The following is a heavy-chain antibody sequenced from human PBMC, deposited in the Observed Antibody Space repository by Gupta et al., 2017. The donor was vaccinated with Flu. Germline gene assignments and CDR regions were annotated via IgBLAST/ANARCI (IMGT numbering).Heavy chain of an antibody. J-gene: IGHJ4*02. CDR3: ATVTTGC. D-gene: IGHD4-17*01. V-gene: IGHV3-74*03. Sequence: SYLQWVRQAPGKGLVWVSRINPDGSSTTYADSVKGRFTISRDNAKNTLYLKMNSLGADDTAVYYCATVTTGCWGQGTLVTVSS. CDR2: INPDGSST. CDR1: SY.